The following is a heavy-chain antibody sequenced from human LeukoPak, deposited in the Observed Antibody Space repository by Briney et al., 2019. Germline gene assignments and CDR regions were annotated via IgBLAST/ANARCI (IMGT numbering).Heavy chain of an antibody. CDR1: GFTFSSYG. D-gene: IGHD3-10*01. J-gene: IGHJ4*02. CDR3: VRANSLMVRGVITYFDS. CDR2: ISSSGATI. Sequence: GGSLRLSRAASGFTFSSYGMNWVRQAPGKGLEFVAYISSSGATIYYADSLKGRFTISRDNAKNSLYLQMNSLRDEDTAVYFCVRANSLMVRGVITYFDSWGQGTLVTVSS. V-gene: IGHV3-48*02.